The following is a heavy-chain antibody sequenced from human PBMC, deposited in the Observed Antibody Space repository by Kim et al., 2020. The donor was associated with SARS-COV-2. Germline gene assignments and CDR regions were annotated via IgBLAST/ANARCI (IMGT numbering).Heavy chain of an antibody. J-gene: IGHJ4*02. Sequence: GRRHNADSVKSWFTISRDNSKSTLFLHMNSLRAEDTAVYYCEASDYWGQGSLVTVSS. CDR3: EASDY. V-gene: IGHV3-23*01. CDR2: GRR.